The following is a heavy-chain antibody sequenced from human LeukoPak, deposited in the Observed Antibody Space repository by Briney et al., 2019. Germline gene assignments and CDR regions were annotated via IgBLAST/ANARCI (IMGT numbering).Heavy chain of an antibody. CDR3: VRGGGSGWPFAN. CDR2: INPDGREQ. Sequence: GGSLRLSCAASGLTLSSYWMSWVRLSPGMGLEWVANINPDGREQNYVDSVKGRFTISRDNAKNSLYLQMDSLRAEDTAVYYCVRGGGSGWPFANWGQGTLVTVSS. CDR1: GLTLSSYW. J-gene: IGHJ4*02. D-gene: IGHD6-19*01. V-gene: IGHV3-7*01.